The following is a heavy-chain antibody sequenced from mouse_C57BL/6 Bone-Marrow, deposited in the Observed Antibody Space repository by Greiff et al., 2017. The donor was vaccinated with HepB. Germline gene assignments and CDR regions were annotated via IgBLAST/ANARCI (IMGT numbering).Heavy chain of an antibody. CDR2: IYPRSGNT. CDR1: GYTFTSYG. J-gene: IGHJ2*01. Sequence: VQLQQSGAELARPGASVKLSCKASGYTFTSYGISWVKQRTGQGLEWIGEIYPRSGNTYYNEKFKGKATLTADKSSSTAYMELRSLTSEDSAVYFCASQYYGDYWGQGTTLTVSS. CDR3: ASQYYGDY. V-gene: IGHV1-81*01.